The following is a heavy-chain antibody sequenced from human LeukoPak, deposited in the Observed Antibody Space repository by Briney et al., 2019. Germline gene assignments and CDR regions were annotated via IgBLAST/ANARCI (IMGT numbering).Heavy chain of an antibody. D-gene: IGHD6-6*01. CDR2: IRASGGGT. CDR3: AKLLNSSSSY. J-gene: IGHJ4*02. CDR1: GFNFNTYA. Sequence: GGSLRLSCAASGFNFNTYAMSWARQAAGKGLEWDSTIRASGGGTYYADSVRGRFTVSRDDSKNTLYLQMNSLRAEDTAIYYCAKLLNSSSSYWGQGTLVTVSS. V-gene: IGHV3-23*01.